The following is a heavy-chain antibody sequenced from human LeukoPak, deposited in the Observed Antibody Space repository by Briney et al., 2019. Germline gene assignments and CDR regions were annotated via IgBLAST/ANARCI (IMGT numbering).Heavy chain of an antibody. CDR3: AGDHFGGLTVTPGVWYFDY. V-gene: IGHV1-69*13. CDR1: GGTFSSYA. CDR2: IIPIFGTA. Sequence: SVKVSCKASGGTFSSYAISWVRQAPGQGLEWMGGIIPIFGTANYAQKFQGRVTITADESTSTAYMELSSLRSEDTAVYYCAGDHFGGLTVTPGVWYFDYWGQGTLVTVSS. J-gene: IGHJ4*02. D-gene: IGHD4-11*01.